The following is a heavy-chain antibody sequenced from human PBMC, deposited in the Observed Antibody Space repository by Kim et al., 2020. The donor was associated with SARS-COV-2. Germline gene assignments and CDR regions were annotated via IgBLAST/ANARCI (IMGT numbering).Heavy chain of an antibody. D-gene: IGHD3-10*01. CDR1: GFIFGGYT. CDR3: AKCVTALVAGGGYLDYF. Sequence: GGSLRLSCVASGFIFGGYTMHWVRQAPGKGLEWVSGISGNSDSIGYADSVKGRFTISRDNAKNSLYLQMNSLRAEDTAVYYCAKCVTALVAGGGYLDYF. J-gene: IGHJ4*01. V-gene: IGHV3-9*01. CDR2: ISGNSDSI.